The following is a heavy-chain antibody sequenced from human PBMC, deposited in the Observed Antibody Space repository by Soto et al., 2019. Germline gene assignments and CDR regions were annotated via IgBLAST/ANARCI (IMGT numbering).Heavy chain of an antibody. CDR2: IYYSGST. J-gene: IGHJ4*02. D-gene: IGHD5-18*01. CDR3: ARRGYSYGYVDY. Sequence: SETTSLTRPVSGGSISSSSYYWGWNRQPPGKGLEWIGSIYYSGSTYYNPSLKSRVTISVDTSKNQFSLKLSSVTAADTAVYYCARRGYSYGYVDYWGQGTLVTVSS. V-gene: IGHV4-39*01. CDR1: GGSISSSSYY.